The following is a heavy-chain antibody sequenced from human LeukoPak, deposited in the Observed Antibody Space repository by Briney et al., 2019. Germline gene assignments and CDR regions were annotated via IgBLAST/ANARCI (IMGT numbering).Heavy chain of an antibody. CDR1: GFTFSSYA. CDR2: ISGSGGST. D-gene: IGHD3-10*01. V-gene: IGHV3-23*01. J-gene: IGHJ4*02. Sequence: GGSLRLSCAASGFTFSSYAMSWVRQAPGKGLEWASAISGSGGSTYYADSVKGRFTISRDNSKNTLYLQMNSLRAEDTAVYYCAKQGIWFGELSLDYWGQGTLVTVSS. CDR3: AKQGIWFGELSLDY.